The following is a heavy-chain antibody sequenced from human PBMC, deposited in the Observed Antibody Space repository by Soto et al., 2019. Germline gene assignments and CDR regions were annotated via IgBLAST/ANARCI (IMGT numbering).Heavy chain of an antibody. CDR2: IYYSGST. CDR3: ARVITAMVTFDY. D-gene: IGHD5-18*01. J-gene: IGHJ4*02. CDR1: GGSISSGDYY. V-gene: IGHV4-30-4*01. Sequence: SETLSLTCTVSGGSISSGDYYWSWIRQPPGKGLEWIGYIYYSGSTYYNPSLKSRVTISVDTSKNQFSLKLSSVTAADTAVYYCARVITAMVTFDYWGQGTLVTVSS.